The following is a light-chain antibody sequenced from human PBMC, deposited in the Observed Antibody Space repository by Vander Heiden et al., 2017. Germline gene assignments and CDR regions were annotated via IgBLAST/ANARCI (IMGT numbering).Light chain of an antibody. V-gene: IGLV1-40*01. CDR3: QSYDSSLSGWV. CDR1: SSNIGAGYD. J-gene: IGLJ3*02. CDR2: GNS. Sequence: SVLTPPPSLSGAPGQRVIISCTGSSSNIGAGYDVHWYQQLPGTAPKLLIYGNSNRPSGVPDRFSGSKSGTSASLAITGLQAEDEADYYCQSYDSSLSGWVFGGGTKLTVL.